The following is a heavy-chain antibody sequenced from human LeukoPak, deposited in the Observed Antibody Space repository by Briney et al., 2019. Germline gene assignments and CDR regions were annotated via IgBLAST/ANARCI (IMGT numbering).Heavy chain of an antibody. CDR3: AKDRRLQLPFDY. D-gene: IGHD5-24*01. CDR1: GFTFSSYG. J-gene: IGHJ4*02. CDR2: ISFDGTNK. V-gene: IGHV3-30*18. Sequence: GGSPRLSCAASGFTFSSYGMHWVRQAPGKGLEWVALISFDGTNKYYADSVKGRFTISRDNSKNTLYLQMNSLRAEDTAVYYCAKDRRLQLPFDYWGQGTLVTVSS.